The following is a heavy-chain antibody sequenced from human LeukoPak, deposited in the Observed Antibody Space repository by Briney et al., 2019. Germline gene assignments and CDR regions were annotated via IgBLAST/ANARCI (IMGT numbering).Heavy chain of an antibody. D-gene: IGHD1-26*01. V-gene: IGHV3-23*01. J-gene: IGHJ3*01. CDR2: SSASGGNI. Sequence: GGSLRRSCAASGFIFGNAWMNWVRQAPGKGLEWVAASSASGGNIYYADSLKGRFTISRDNSKNMFYLQMNNLRAEDTAIYYCAKFRLEWELQGAFDFWGPGTLVTVFS. CDR1: GFIFGNAW. CDR3: AKFRLEWELQGAFDF.